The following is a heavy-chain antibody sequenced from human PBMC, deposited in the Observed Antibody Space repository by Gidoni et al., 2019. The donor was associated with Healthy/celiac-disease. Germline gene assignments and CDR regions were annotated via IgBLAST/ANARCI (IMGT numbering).Heavy chain of an antibody. CDR1: GGSVSSGTYY. CDR2: IYYSGST. Sequence: QLQLLQSGPGLVKPSETLSLTCTVPGGSVSSGTYYWSWLRQPPGKGLEWIGYIYYSGSTNYNPSLKSRVTISVDTSKNQFSLKLSSVTAADTAVYYCASIGTGPENYYDSSGYPGYWGQGTLVTVSS. D-gene: IGHD3-22*01. CDR3: ASIGTGPENYYDSSGYPGY. J-gene: IGHJ4*02. V-gene: IGHV4-61*01.